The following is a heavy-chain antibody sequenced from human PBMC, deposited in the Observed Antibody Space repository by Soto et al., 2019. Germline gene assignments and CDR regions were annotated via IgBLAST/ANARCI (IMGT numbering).Heavy chain of an antibody. V-gene: IGHV1-8*01. CDR1: GYTFTSYD. J-gene: IGHJ5*02. D-gene: IGHD3-3*01. CDR2: MNPNSGNT. CDR3: ARCVSMYYDFWSGYSYWFDP. Sequence: GASVKVSCKASGYTFTSYDINWVRQATGQGLEWLGWMNPNSGNTGYAQKFQGRVTMTRNTSISTAYMELSSLRSEDTAVYYCARCVSMYYDFWSGYSYWFDPWGQGTLVTVSA.